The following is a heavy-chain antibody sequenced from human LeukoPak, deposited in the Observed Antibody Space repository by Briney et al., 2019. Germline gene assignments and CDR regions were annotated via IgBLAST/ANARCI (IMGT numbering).Heavy chain of an antibody. J-gene: IGHJ3*02. D-gene: IGHD3-22*01. CDR2: TSHRGGT. Sequence: SETLSLTCAVYGVSFSGYYWSWIRQPPGKGLEWIGETSHRGGTNYNPSLKSRVNISPDTSMNQFSLKLSSVTAADTAVYYCARIYDVSDYRMAFDIWGQGTMVTVSS. CDR3: ARIYDVSDYRMAFDI. V-gene: IGHV4-34*01. CDR1: GVSFSGYY.